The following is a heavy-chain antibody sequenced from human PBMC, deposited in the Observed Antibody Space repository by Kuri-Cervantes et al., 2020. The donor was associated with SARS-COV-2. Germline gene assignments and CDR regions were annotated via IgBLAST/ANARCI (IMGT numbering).Heavy chain of an antibody. CDR2: ISSSSSTI. CDR1: GFTFSSYS. V-gene: IGHV3-48*01. CDR3: ARDRVSSSWANLYYYYYYMDV. J-gene: IGHJ6*03. D-gene: IGHD6-13*01. Sequence: GESLKISCAASGFTFSSYSMNWVRQAPGKGLEWVSYISSSSSTIYYADSVKGRFTISRDNAKNSLYLQMNSLRAEDTAVYYCARDRVSSSWANLYYYYYYMDVWGKGTTVTVSS.